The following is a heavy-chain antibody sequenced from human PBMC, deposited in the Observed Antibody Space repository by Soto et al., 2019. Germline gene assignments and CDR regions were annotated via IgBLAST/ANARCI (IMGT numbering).Heavy chain of an antibody. J-gene: IGHJ4*02. V-gene: IGHV3-48*01. CDR3: ARGAEYCGGDCYSS. D-gene: IGHD2-21*02. Sequence: GGSLRLSCAASGSAFSSFSMNWVRQAPGRGLEWLSYISSFSDTINYADSVKGRFTISRDNAKNSLFLQMNTLRAEDTAVYYCARGAEYCGGDCYSSWGQGTLVTVSS. CDR1: GSAFSSFS. CDR2: ISSFSDTI.